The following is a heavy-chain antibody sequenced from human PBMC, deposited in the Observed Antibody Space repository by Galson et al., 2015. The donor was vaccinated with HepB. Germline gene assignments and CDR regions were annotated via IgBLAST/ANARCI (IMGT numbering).Heavy chain of an antibody. CDR1: GDSVSSNSAA. CDR2: TYYRSKWYN. Sequence: CAISGDSVSSNSAAWNWIRQSPSRGLEWLGRTYYRSKWYNDYAVSAKSRITINPDTSKNQFSLQLNSVTPEDTAVYYCARDLEYYDFWSGSKNWFDSWGQGTLVTVSS. J-gene: IGHJ5*01. D-gene: IGHD3-3*01. CDR3: ARDLEYYDFWSGSKNWFDS. V-gene: IGHV6-1*01.